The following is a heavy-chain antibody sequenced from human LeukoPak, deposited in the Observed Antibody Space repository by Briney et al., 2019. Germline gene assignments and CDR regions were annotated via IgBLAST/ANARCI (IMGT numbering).Heavy chain of an antibody. Sequence: ASVKVSCKASGYTFTGYYLCWVRQAPGQGLEWMGWINPNTGGTNYARKFQGRVTMTRDTSISTAYMELSRLRSDDTAVYYCARDRIVGTTNLFDYWGQGTLVTVSS. CDR1: GYTFTGYY. D-gene: IGHD1-26*01. CDR2: INPNTGGT. V-gene: IGHV1-2*02. CDR3: ARDRIVGTTNLFDY. J-gene: IGHJ4*02.